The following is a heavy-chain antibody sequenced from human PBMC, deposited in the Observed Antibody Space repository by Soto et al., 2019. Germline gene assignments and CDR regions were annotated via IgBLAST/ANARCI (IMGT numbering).Heavy chain of an antibody. CDR1: GFTFSRYG. CDR3: SDEPRNSWLDN. CDR2: ISGSGGST. V-gene: IGHV3-23*01. J-gene: IGHJ4*02. Sequence: GGSLRLSCAASGFTFSRYGMSWVRQAPGKGLEWVSAISGSGGSTYYADSVEGRFTISRDNRKNTMELQITSMRTEDEAVWYYSDEPRNSWLDNWGQGTLVTVSS. D-gene: IGHD6-13*01.